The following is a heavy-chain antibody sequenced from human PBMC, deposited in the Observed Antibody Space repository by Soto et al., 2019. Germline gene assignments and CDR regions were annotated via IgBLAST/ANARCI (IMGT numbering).Heavy chain of an antibody. CDR3: ARDSQEGSYSIIWYRAGWFDL. Sequence: ASVKVSCKASGYNLGAYYTYWVRQAPGQGLEWMGWISAYNGNTNYAQKLQGRVTMTTDTSTSTAYMELRSLRSDDTAVYYCARDSQEGSYSIIWYRAGWFDLWRQRPLVTVFS. CDR2: ISAYNGNT. V-gene: IGHV1-18*04. D-gene: IGHD6-13*01. CDR1: GYNLGAYY. J-gene: IGHJ5*02.